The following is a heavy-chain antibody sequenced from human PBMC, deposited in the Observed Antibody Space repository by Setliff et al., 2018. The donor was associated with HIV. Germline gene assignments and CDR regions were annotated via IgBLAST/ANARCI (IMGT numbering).Heavy chain of an antibody. Sequence: GGSLRLSCAASGFTFSSNSMTWVRQAPGKGLEWVSSINNGGIYIYYSDSVKGRFTISRDNSKNTLYLQMNSLTAEDTAVYYCAKVDNGHCTSASCRDFDYWGQGTLVTVSS. J-gene: IGHJ4*02. CDR1: GFTFSSNS. CDR3: AKVDNGHCTSASCRDFDY. V-gene: IGHV3-21*04. CDR2: INNGGIYI. D-gene: IGHD2-2*03.